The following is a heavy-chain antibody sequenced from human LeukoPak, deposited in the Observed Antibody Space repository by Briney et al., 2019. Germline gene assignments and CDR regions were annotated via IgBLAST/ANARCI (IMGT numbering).Heavy chain of an antibody. CDR2: IKQDGSEK. CDR1: GFTLSSFW. D-gene: IGHD3-10*01. CDR3: VRDYYASGSHDY. Sequence: GGSLTLSCTASGFTLSSFWMRWVRQAPGKGLEWVAHIKQDGSEKYYVDSVKGQFTASRANAKTSLYLQMTRLRAEDTAVYYCVRDYYASGSHDYWGQRTLVTVSS. J-gene: IGHJ4*02. V-gene: IGHV3-7*01.